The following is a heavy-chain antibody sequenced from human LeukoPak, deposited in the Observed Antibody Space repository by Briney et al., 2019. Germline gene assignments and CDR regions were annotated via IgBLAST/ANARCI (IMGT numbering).Heavy chain of an antibody. Sequence: PSETLSLTCTVSGGAISSFYWSWIRQPPGKGLEWIGYIYYSGSTNYNPSLKSRVTISVDTSKSQFSLKLSSVTAADTAVYYCARRFPWFDPWGQGTLATVSS. CDR1: GGAISSFY. J-gene: IGHJ5*02. V-gene: IGHV4-59*08. CDR3: ARRFPWFDP. CDR2: IYYSGST.